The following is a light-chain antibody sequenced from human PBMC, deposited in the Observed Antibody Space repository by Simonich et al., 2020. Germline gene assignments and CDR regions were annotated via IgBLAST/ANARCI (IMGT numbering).Light chain of an antibody. V-gene: IGLV3-10*01. CDR1: ALPKKY. CDR3: YSTDSSGNHRGV. CDR2: EDS. J-gene: IGLJ3*02. Sequence: SYELTQPPSVSVSPGRTARITCSGAALPKKYAYWYQQKSGQAPVLVIYEDSKRPSGIPERFSGSSSGTMATLTISGAQVEDEADYYCYSTDSSGNHRGVFGGGTKLTVL.